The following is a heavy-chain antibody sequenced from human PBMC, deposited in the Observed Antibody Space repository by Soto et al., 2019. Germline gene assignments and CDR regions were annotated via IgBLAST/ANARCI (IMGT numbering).Heavy chain of an antibody. V-gene: IGHV1-8*01. CDR1: GYTFSNYD. D-gene: IGHD3-10*01. CDR3: AKVSRKGSAIDLDY. Sequence: QVQLVQSGAELKKPGASVKVSCKASGYTFSNYDMHWVRQATGQGPEWIGWVNPNNGDTGYAQKFKGRVTLTTDISTTTAYMELTSLRSEDTAIYYCAKVSRKGSAIDLDYWGQGTLITVSS. J-gene: IGHJ4*02. CDR2: VNPNNGDT.